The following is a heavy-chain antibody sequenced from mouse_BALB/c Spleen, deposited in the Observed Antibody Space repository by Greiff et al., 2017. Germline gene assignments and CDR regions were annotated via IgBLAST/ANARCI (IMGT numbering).Heavy chain of an antibody. J-gene: IGHJ1*01. CDR3: ARVYYDYLQYFDV. CDR1: GFSLTGYG. V-gene: IGHV2-6-7*01. CDR2: IWGDGST. Sequence: QVQLKESGPGLVAPSQSLSITCTVSGFSLTGYGVNWVRQPPGKGLEWLGMIWGDGSTDYNSALKSRLSISKDNSKSQVFLKMNSLQTDDTARYYCARVYYDYLQYFDVWGAGTTVTVSS. D-gene: IGHD2-4*01.